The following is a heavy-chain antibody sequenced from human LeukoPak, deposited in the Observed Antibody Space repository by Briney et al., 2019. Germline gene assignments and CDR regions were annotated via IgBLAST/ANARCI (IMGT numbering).Heavy chain of an antibody. CDR2: IYDSGST. V-gene: IGHV4-39*01. CDR3: ARHYGP. Sequence: STYWMSWVRPAPGKGLEWIGSIYDSGSTYYNPSLKSRVTISVDTSKNQFSLKLNSVTAADTAVYYCARHYGPWGQGTLVTVSS. J-gene: IGHJ5*02. CDR1: STYW. D-gene: IGHD3-10*01.